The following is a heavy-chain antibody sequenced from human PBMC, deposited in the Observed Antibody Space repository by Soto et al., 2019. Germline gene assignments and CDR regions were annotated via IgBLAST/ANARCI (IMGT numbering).Heavy chain of an antibody. J-gene: IGHJ5*02. V-gene: IGHV3-23*01. CDR1: GFAFSNFA. Sequence: EAQLLESGGGLVQPGGSLRLSCAAYGFAFSNFAMSWVRQAPGKGLEWVSAIGSGSRGTHYAESVEDRFTISRDDSKNTLYLQLNSLTAADTAVYYCAAPRAAVPHTRYFDPWGQGTPVTVSP. D-gene: IGHD6-13*01. CDR2: IGSGSRGT. CDR3: AAPRAAVPHTRYFDP.